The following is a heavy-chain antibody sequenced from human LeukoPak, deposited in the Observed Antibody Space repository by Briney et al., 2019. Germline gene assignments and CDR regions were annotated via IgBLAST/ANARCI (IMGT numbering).Heavy chain of an antibody. CDR3: ARGETGYSSSWYGY. V-gene: IGHV4-34*01. D-gene: IGHD6-13*01. J-gene: IGHJ4*02. Sequence: SETPSLTCAVYGGSFSGYYWSWIRQPPGKGLEWIGEINHSGSTNYNPSLKSRVTISVDTSKNQFSLKLSSVTAADTAVYYCARGETGYSSSWYGYWGQGTLVTISS. CDR1: GGSFSGYY. CDR2: INHSGST.